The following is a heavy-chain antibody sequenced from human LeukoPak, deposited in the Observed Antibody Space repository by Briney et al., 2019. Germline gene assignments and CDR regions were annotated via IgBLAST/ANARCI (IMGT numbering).Heavy chain of an antibody. V-gene: IGHV4-59*01. CDR1: GGSISSYY. CDR2: IYYSGST. CDR3: ARAEQLAGGGFDY. D-gene: IGHD6-6*01. J-gene: IGHJ4*02. Sequence: SETLSLTCTVSGGSISSYYWSWIRQPPGKGLEWIGYIYYSGSTYYNPSLKSRVTISVDTSKNQFSLKLSSVTAADTAVYYCARAEQLAGGGFDYWDQGTLVTVSS.